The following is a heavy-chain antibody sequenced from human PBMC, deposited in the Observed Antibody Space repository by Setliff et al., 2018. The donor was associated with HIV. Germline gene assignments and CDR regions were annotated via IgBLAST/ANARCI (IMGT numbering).Heavy chain of an antibody. CDR2: IKQDGSER. V-gene: IGHV3-7*01. CDR3: ARVRPVITLVRTDYFDY. J-gene: IGHJ4*02. D-gene: IGHD3-10*01. Sequence: GGFLRLSCVASGLTFSSFWMTWVRQAPGKGLEWVANIKQDGSERYYVDSVKGRFTISRDNTNNSLYLHMNSLRAEDTAVYYCARVRPVITLVRTDYFDYWGQGTLVTVS. CDR1: GLTFSSFW.